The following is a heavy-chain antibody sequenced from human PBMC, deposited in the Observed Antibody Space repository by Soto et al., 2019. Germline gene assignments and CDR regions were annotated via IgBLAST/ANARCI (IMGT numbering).Heavy chain of an antibody. J-gene: IGHJ4*02. D-gene: IGHD3-3*01. CDR3: ARGVDSWSGYLF. CDR1: GGSFAGYY. V-gene: IGHV4-34*01. Sequence: PETLSLTCTLYGGSFAGYYWGWIRQSPGKGLEWVGEIHHSGSTKYNPSLKSRVSLSVDTSTKQFSLKMTSMTAADRGVYYCARGVDSWSGYLFWGQGTPVTVS. CDR2: IHHSGST.